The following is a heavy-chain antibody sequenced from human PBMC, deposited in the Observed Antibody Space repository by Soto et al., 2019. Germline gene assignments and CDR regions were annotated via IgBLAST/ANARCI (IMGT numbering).Heavy chain of an antibody. CDR2: ISVSGGTT. V-gene: IGHV3-23*01. Sequence: GGSLRLSCAASGFTFSSYAMSWVRQAPGKGLEWVSGISVSGGTTYYADSVKGRFTISRDNSKNTMYLQVSSLRPEDTAVYYCVKGPNLNGYKYFDYWGQGALVTVSS. CDR1: GFTFSSYA. D-gene: IGHD2-2*02. CDR3: VKGPNLNGYKYFDY. J-gene: IGHJ4*02.